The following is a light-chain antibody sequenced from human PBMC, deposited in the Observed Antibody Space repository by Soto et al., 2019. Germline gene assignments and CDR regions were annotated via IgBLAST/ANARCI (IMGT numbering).Light chain of an antibody. CDR2: GTN. CDR3: LLYYGGARV. Sequence: QAVVTQEPSQTVSPGGTVTLTCASSTGAVTSDHFPNWFQQKPGQAPRALIHGTNNKHSWTPARFSGSLLGGKAALTLSGVQPEDEAEYYCLLYYGGARVFGGGTKLTVL. V-gene: IGLV7-43*01. CDR1: TGAVTSDHF. J-gene: IGLJ2*01.